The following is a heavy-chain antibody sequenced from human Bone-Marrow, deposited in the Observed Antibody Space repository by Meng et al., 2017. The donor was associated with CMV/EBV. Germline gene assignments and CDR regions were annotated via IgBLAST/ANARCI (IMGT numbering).Heavy chain of an antibody. J-gene: IGHJ6*02. V-gene: IGHV3-30*02. D-gene: IGHD1-1*01. CDR2: IWYDGSNK. Sequence: GESLKISCAASGFTFSSYGMHWVRQAPGKGLEWVAVIWYDGSNKYYADSVKGQFTISRDNSKNTLYLQMNSLRAEDTAVYYCAKDQLEYYYGMDVWGQGTTVTVSS. CDR1: GFTFSSYG. CDR3: AKDQLEYYYGMDV.